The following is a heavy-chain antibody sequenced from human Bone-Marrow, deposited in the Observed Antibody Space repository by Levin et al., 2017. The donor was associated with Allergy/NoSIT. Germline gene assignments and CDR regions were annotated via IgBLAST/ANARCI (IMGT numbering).Heavy chain of an antibody. J-gene: IGHJ4*02. V-gene: IGHV3-23*01. Sequence: SLRLSCAASGFTFSSYAMSWVRQAPGSFLVGFSSLLFLFFLPSSSSSVKGRFTISRDNSKNTLYLQMNSLRAEDTAVYYCAKDRRFVDPNDYWGQGTLVTVSS. D-gene: IGHD3-3*01. CDR2: LLFLFFLP. CDR1: GFTFSSYA. CDR3: AKDRRFVDPNDY.